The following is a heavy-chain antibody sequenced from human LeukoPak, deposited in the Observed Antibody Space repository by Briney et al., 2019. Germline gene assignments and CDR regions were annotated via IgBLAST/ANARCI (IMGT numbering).Heavy chain of an antibody. CDR2: TRNKANSYTT. D-gene: IGHD3-10*01. Sequence: GGSLRLSCAASGFTFSDHYMDWVRQAPGKGLEWVGRTRNKANSYTTEYAASVKGRFTISRDDSKNSLYLQMNSLKTEDTAVYYCARVRRYYGSGHQNSYYYYYDMDVWGQGTTATVSS. CDR3: ARVRRYYGSGHQNSYYYYYDMDV. V-gene: IGHV3-72*01. CDR1: GFTFSDHY. J-gene: IGHJ6*02.